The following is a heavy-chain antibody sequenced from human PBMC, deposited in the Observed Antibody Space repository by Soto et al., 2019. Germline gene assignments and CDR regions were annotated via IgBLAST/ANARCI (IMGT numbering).Heavy chain of an antibody. CDR1: GFTFSSYG. CDR2: IWYDGSNK. V-gene: IGHV3-33*01. Sequence: QVQLVESGGGVVQPGRSLRLYCAASGFTFSSYGMHWVRQAPGKGLEWVAVIWYDGSNKYYADSVKGRFTISRDNSKNTLYLQMNSLRAEDTAVYYCARDQSVRYCSGDLQHSGQGTLVTVSS. D-gene: IGHD2-15*01. J-gene: IGHJ1*01. CDR3: ARDQSVRYCSGDLQH.